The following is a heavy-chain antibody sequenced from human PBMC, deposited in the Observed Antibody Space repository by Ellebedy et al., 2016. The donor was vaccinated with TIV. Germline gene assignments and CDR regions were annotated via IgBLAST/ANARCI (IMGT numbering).Heavy chain of an antibody. Sequence: ASVKVSXXASGYTFKDYYIHWVRQAPGQGLEWMGWINPNSAGINYAQKFQGRVTMTRDTSISTAYMELSSLQSDDTAVYYCVRGADRFAVVTDKPFDFWGRGTLVTVSS. CDR1: GYTFKDYY. CDR3: VRGADRFAVVTDKPFDF. J-gene: IGHJ4*02. CDR2: INPNSAGI. V-gene: IGHV1-2*02. D-gene: IGHD2-21*02.